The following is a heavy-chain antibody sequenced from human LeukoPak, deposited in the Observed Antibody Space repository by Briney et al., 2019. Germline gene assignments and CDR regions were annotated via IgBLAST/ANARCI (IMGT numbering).Heavy chain of an antibody. V-gene: IGHV4-59*01. CDR1: GGSISSYY. CDR2: IYYSGST. D-gene: IGHD6-19*01. Sequence: SSETLSLTCTVSGGSISSYYWSWIRQPPGKGLEWIGYIYYSGSTNYNPSLKSRVTISVDTSKNQFSLKLSSVTAADTAVYYCARALYSSGWYRRSAFDIWGQGTMVTVSS. J-gene: IGHJ3*02. CDR3: ARALYSSGWYRRSAFDI.